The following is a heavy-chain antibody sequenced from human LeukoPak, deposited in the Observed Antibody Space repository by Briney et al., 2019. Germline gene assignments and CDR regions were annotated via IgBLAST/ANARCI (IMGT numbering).Heavy chain of an antibody. D-gene: IGHD6-19*01. J-gene: IGHJ3*02. Sequence: SETLSLTCIVSGGSTSNYYWSWIRQPPGKGLEWIAYIYSGGSTNYNPSLKSRVTISIDTSKNQFSLQLGSVTAADTAIYYCARRRSTGWSAAFDIWGQGTMVTVSS. CDR1: GGSTSNYY. CDR3: ARRRSTGWSAAFDI. V-gene: IGHV4-59*08. CDR2: IYSGGST.